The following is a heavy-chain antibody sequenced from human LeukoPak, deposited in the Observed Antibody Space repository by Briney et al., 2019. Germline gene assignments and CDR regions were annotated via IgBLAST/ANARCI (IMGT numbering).Heavy chain of an antibody. CDR3: AKDGGLWVSAHWGDS. CDR1: GFTVSSNY. D-gene: IGHD7-27*01. J-gene: IGHJ4*02. Sequence: PGGSLRLSCAASGFTVSSNYMNWVRQAPGKGLEWVSVIYGGGNTYYADSVKGRFTVSRDNSKNTLFLQMNSLRAEDTAVYYCAKDGGLWVSAHWGDSWGRGTLVTVSS. CDR2: IYGGGNT. V-gene: IGHV3-53*01.